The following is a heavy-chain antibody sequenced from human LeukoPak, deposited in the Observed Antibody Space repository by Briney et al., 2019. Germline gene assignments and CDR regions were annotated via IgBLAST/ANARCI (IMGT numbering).Heavy chain of an antibody. J-gene: IGHJ2*01. CDR1: GYSISSGYY. Sequence: SETLSLTCAVFGYSISSGYYWGWIRQPPGKGLEWIGSIYHSGSTYYNPSLKSRVTISVDTSKNQFSLKLSSVTAADTAVYYCARDQLWTSNWYFDLWGRGTLVTVSS. CDR3: ARDQLWTSNWYFDL. V-gene: IGHV4-38-2*02. CDR2: IYHSGST. D-gene: IGHD5-18*01.